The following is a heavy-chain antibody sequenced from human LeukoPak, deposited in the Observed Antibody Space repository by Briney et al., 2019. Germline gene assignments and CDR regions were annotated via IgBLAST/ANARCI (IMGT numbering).Heavy chain of an antibody. D-gene: IGHD6-19*01. V-gene: IGHV4-39*01. Sequence: PSETLSLTCTVSGGSISSWTYYWGWIRQPPGKGLEWIGTSYYGGTNYYNPSLKSRVTISVDTSKNQFSLKLSSVTAADTAVYYCATEGYSSGWYDDGLGTDYWGQGTLVTVSS. CDR2: SYYGGTN. J-gene: IGHJ4*02. CDR1: GGSISSWTYY. CDR3: ATEGYSSGWYDDGLGTDY.